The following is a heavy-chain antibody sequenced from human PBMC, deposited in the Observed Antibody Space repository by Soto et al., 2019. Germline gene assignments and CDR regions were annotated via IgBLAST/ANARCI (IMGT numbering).Heavy chain of an antibody. CDR1: GYIFTSYW. V-gene: IGHV5-51*01. J-gene: IGHJ6*02. CDR2: IYPGDSDT. Sequence: VESLKISCKGSGYIFTSYWICCFLQMPVKVLEWMGIIYPGDSDTRYSPSFQGQVTISADKSISTAYLQWSSLKASDTAMYYCARHGYYDFWSGYYNYYYYGMDVWGQGTTVTVSS. CDR3: ARHGYYDFWSGYYNYYYYGMDV. D-gene: IGHD3-3*01.